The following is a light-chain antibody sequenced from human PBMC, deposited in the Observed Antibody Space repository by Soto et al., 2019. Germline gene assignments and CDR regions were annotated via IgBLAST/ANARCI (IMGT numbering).Light chain of an antibody. CDR2: NND. V-gene: IGLV1-44*01. Sequence: QSVLTQPPSASATPGQRVTISCSGSSSNIGSNTGNWYQQLPGTAPKLLIYNNDYRPSGVPDRFSGSKSGTSASLAISGLQSEDEADYYCAAWDDSLSGVVFGGGTQLTVL. CDR3: AAWDDSLSGVV. CDR1: SSNIGSNT. J-gene: IGLJ2*01.